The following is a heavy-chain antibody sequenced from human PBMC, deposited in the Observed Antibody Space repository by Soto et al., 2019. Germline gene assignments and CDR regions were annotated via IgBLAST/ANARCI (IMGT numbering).Heavy chain of an antibody. CDR2: IIPIFGTA. J-gene: IGHJ4*02. D-gene: IGHD3-3*01. CDR1: GGTFSSYS. Sequence: SVNVSCKASGGTFSSYSISWVRQAPGQGLECMGGIIPIFGTANYAQKFQGRVTITADESTSTAYMELSSLRSEDTAVYYCARASADFWSGYYPQVPFPFDYWGQGTLVTVSS. V-gene: IGHV1-69*13. CDR3: ARASADFWSGYYPQVPFPFDY.